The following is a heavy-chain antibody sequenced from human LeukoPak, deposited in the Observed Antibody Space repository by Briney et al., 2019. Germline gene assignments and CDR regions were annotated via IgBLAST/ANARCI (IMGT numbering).Heavy chain of an antibody. CDR1: GGSISRGGYY. J-gene: IGHJ5*02. V-gene: IGHV4-31*03. Sequence: SQTLSLTCTVSGGSISRGGYYWSWIRQHPGKGLEWIGYFYYSGSTYYNPALKGRVTISVATSKHQFSLKLSSVTAADTAVYSCAREVGYDILTGYSTWGQGTLVTVSS. CDR3: AREVGYDILTGYST. D-gene: IGHD3-9*01. CDR2: FYYSGST.